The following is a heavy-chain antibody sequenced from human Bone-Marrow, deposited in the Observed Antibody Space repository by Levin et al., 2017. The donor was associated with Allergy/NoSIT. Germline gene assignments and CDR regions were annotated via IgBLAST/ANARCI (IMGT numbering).Heavy chain of an antibody. V-gene: IGHV1-18*03. CDR3: VRAIGGYGGNYYFDF. CDR2: ISAANGNT. J-gene: IGHJ4*02. CDR1: GYTFTNFC. D-gene: IGHD4-23*01. Sequence: ASVKVSCKASGYTFTNFCISWVRQAPGQGLEWMGWISAANGNTNYPQRFQGRVTLTTVTPTTTVHMELMSLSSDYMAVYYCVRAIGGYGGNYYFDFWGQGTLVTVSS.